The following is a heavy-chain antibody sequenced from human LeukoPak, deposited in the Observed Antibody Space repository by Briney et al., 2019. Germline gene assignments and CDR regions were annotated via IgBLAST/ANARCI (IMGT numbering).Heavy chain of an antibody. CDR3: AADVLSAAIPSHSYMDV. CDR1: GFTFTSSA. Sequence: GTSVKVSCKASGFTFTSSAMQWVRQARGQRLEWIGWIVVGSGNTNYAQKFQERVTITRDMSASTAYMELSSLRSEDTAVYYCAADVLSAAIPSHSYMDVWGKGTPVTVSS. CDR2: IVVGSGNT. D-gene: IGHD2-2*02. V-gene: IGHV1-58*02. J-gene: IGHJ6*03.